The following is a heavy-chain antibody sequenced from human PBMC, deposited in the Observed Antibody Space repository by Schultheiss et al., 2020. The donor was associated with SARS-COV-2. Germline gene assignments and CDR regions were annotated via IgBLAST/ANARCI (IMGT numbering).Heavy chain of an antibody. CDR2: ISYDGSNK. V-gene: IGHV3-30*18. Sequence: GGSLRLSCAASGFTFSSYGMHWVRQAPGKGLEWVAVISYDGSNKYYADSVKGRFTISRDNSKNTLYLQMNSLRAEDTAVYYCAKAQRDYYGSGTKLDAFDIWGQGTMVTVSS. CDR1: GFTFSSYG. D-gene: IGHD3-10*01. J-gene: IGHJ3*02. CDR3: AKAQRDYYGSGTKLDAFDI.